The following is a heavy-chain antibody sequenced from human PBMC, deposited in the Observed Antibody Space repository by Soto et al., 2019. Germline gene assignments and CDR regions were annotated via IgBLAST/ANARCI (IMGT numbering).Heavy chain of an antibody. CDR3: ARSAMAGDYYYYGMDV. V-gene: IGHV1-18*04. D-gene: IGHD6-19*01. Sequence: ASVKVSCKASGYTFSSYGITWVRQAPGQGLEWMGWISVYSGKTSYAQKLQDRVTMSTDTSTSTAYMELRSLRSDDTAFYYCARSAMAGDYYYYGMDVWGRGTTVTVSS. J-gene: IGHJ6*02. CDR1: GYTFSSYG. CDR2: ISVYSGKT.